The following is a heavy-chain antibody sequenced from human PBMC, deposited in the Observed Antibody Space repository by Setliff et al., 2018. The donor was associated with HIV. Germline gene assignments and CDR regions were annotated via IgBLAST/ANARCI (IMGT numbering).Heavy chain of an antibody. V-gene: IGHV3-11*06. CDR2: ISSNFNYI. Sequence: LSLTCTVSGGSIRSSSYYWGWIRQPPGKGLEWVSSISSNFNYIHYADSVKGRFTISRDNAKNSLYLQMNSLRAEDTAVYFCARDLWISSSWTRFVFDIWDQGTMVT. CDR1: GGSIRSSS. J-gene: IGHJ3*02. D-gene: IGHD6-13*01. CDR3: ARDLWISSSWTRFVFDI.